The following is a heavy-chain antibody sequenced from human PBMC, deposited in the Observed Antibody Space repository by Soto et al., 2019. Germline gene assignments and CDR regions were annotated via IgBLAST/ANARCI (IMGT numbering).Heavy chain of an antibody. CDR1: GSTFSNAW. CDR2: IKSKTDGGTT. V-gene: IGHV3-15*07. Sequence: EVQLVESGGGLVKPGGSLRLSCAASGSTFSNAWMNWVRQAPGKGLEWVGRIKSKTDGGTTDYAAPVKGRFTISRDDSKNTLYLQMNSLKTEDTAVYYCTTDPITMIVVVTDYWGQGTLVTVSS. CDR3: TTDPITMIVVVTDY. D-gene: IGHD3-22*01. J-gene: IGHJ4*02.